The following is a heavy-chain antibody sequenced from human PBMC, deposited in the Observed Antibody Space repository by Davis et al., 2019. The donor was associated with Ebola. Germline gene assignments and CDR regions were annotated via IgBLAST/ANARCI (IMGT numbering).Heavy chain of an antibody. CDR3: ARGGDIVGATVWFDP. Sequence: PSETLSLTCTVSGGSISSYYWSWIRQPAGKGLEWIGRIYTSGSTNYNPSLKSRVTMSVDTSKNQFSLKLSSVTAADTAVYYCARGGDIVGATVWFDPWGQGTLVTVSS. CDR1: GGSISSYY. CDR2: IYTSGST. D-gene: IGHD1-26*01. J-gene: IGHJ5*02. V-gene: IGHV4-4*07.